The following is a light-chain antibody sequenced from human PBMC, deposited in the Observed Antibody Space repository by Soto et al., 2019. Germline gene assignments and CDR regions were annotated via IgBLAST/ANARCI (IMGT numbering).Light chain of an antibody. V-gene: IGKV3-20*01. CDR3: QQDGSSPLT. Sequence: DIVLTQSPGTLSLSPGERATLSCRASQSVSSSYLAWYQQKPGQAPRLLIYGASIRATGIPDRFSGSGSGTDVTLTISRLEPEDFAVYYCQQDGSSPLTFGGGTKVEIK. CDR2: GAS. CDR1: QSVSSSY. J-gene: IGKJ4*01.